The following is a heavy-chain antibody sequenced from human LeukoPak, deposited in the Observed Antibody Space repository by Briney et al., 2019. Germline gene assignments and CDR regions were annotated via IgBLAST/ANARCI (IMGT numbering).Heavy chain of an antibody. CDR2: ISSSSNHI. D-gene: IGHD6-19*01. J-gene: IGHJ6*03. Sequence: GGSLRLSCAASGFTFSSYSMNWVRQAPGKGLEWVSSISSSSNHIYYVDSVRGRFTISRDNAENSLYLQMNSLRDEDTAVYYCARDPYSGGYGAYYYYYMDVWGKGTTVTVSS. CDR1: GFTFSSYS. CDR3: ARDPYSGGYGAYYYYYMDV. V-gene: IGHV3-21*01.